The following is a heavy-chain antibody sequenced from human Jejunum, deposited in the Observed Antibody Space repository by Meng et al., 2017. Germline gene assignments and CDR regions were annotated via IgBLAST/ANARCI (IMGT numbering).Heavy chain of an antibody. CDR1: GDNVSSNSAA. Sequence: LRLSCVISGDNVSSNSAAWNWIRQSPSRGLEWLGRTYYRSKWYNDYAVSVKSRTTINPDTSKNQFSLQLNSVTPEDTAVYYCARGVREGGWGQGTLVTVSS. D-gene: IGHD1-26*01. CDR2: TYYRSKWYN. V-gene: IGHV6-1*01. CDR3: ARGVREGG. J-gene: IGHJ4*02.